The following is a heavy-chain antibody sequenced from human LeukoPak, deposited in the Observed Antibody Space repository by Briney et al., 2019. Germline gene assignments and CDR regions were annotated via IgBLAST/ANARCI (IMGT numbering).Heavy chain of an antibody. CDR2: IWYDGSNK. Sequence: GGSLRLSCAASGFTFSSYGMHWVRQAPGKGLEWVAVIWYDGSNKYYADSVKGRFTISRDNSKNTLYLQMNSLRAEDTAVYYCAKARSSGWYLGAFDIWGQGTMVTVSS. CDR3: AKARSSGWYLGAFDI. J-gene: IGHJ3*02. V-gene: IGHV3-33*06. D-gene: IGHD6-19*01. CDR1: GFTFSSYG.